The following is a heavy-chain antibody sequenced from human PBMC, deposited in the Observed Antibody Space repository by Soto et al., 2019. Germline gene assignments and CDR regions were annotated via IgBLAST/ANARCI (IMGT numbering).Heavy chain of an antibody. J-gene: IGHJ4*02. D-gene: IGHD4-17*01. CDR1: GFTFSAST. CDR2: ISHDGYNT. V-gene: IGHV3-64*01. Sequence: GGSLRLSCAASGFTFSASTIHWVRQAPGKGLEYISAISHDGYNTYYANSVKGRFTISRDNSKSTLYLQMGSLRAEDMAIYYCARDDYGDYVFTYWGRGTLVTVSS. CDR3: ARDDYGDYVFTY.